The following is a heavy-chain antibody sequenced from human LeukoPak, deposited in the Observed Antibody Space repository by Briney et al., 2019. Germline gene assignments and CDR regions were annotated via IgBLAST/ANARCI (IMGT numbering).Heavy chain of an antibody. V-gene: IGHV5-51*01. Sequence: GESLKISCKGSGYSFTTYWIGWGRQMPRKGLELMVIIYPGYSDTRYSPSCQGQVTIPANNYIRTAYLQWSSMQGSETAMFYCASHNWNDPHAFDIWGQGTMVTVSS. CDR1: GYSFTTYW. CDR2: IYPGYSDT. J-gene: IGHJ3*02. D-gene: IGHD1-1*01. CDR3: ASHNWNDPHAFDI.